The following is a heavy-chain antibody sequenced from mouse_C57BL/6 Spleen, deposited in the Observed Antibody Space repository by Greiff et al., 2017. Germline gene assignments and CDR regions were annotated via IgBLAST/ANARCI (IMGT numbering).Heavy chain of an antibody. CDR2: INPGSGGT. CDR3: ARSNYGNYPFYAMDY. D-gene: IGHD2-1*01. CDR1: GYTFTSYW. Sequence: VQLQQPGAELVRPGSSVKLSCKASGYTFTSYWMDWVKQRPGPGLEWIGVINPGSGGTNYNEKFKGKATLTADKSSSTAYMQLSSLTSEDSAVYFCARSNYGNYPFYAMDYWGQGTSVTVSS. V-gene: IGHV1-54*01. J-gene: IGHJ4*01.